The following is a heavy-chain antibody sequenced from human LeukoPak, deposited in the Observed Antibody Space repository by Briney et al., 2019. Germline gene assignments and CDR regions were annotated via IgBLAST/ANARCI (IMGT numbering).Heavy chain of an antibody. Sequence: PGGSLRLSCAASGFTFSSYSMIWVRQAPGKGLEWVSSISSSSSYIYYADSVKGRFTISRDNAKNSLYLQMNSLRAEDTAVYYCAREGYSYGYDAFDIWGQGTMVTVSS. J-gene: IGHJ3*02. CDR2: ISSSSSYI. CDR1: GFTFSSYS. D-gene: IGHD5-18*01. V-gene: IGHV3-21*01. CDR3: AREGYSYGYDAFDI.